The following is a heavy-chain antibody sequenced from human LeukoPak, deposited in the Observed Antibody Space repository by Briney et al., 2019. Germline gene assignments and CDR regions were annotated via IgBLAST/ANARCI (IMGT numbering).Heavy chain of an antibody. CDR2: IIPIFGTA. J-gene: IGHJ5*02. V-gene: IGHV1-69*13. CDR1: GGTFSSYG. Sequence: SVKVSCKASGGTFSSYGISWVRQAPGQGLEWMGGIIPIFGTANYAQKFQGRVTITADESTSTAYMELSSLRSEDAAVYYCARVFYYGSGSPNWFDPWGQGTLVTVSS. D-gene: IGHD3-10*01. CDR3: ARVFYYGSGSPNWFDP.